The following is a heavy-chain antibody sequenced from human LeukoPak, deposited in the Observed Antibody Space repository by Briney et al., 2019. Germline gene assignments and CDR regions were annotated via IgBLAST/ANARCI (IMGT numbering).Heavy chain of an antibody. Sequence: SVKISCKASGGTFSSYAISWVRQAPGQGLEWMGRIIPILGTANYAQKVQGRVTISTDESTSTAYMELSSLRSEDTAVYYCARAPTAYCGGDCYFDYWGQGTLVTVSS. CDR2: IIPILGTA. CDR1: GGTFSSYA. V-gene: IGHV1-69*11. CDR3: ARAPTAYCGGDCYFDY. D-gene: IGHD2-21*02. J-gene: IGHJ4*02.